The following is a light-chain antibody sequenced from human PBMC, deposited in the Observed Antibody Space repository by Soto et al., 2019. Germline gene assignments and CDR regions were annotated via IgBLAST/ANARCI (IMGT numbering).Light chain of an antibody. CDR2: DAS. CDR3: QQSDSLPLT. V-gene: IGKV1-33*01. Sequence: DIQMTQSPSSLSASVGDRVTVTCQASQAISNYLNWYQQKTGQAPKLLIYDASNLETGVPSRFSGSGSGTDFTFTISSLQTEDIETYYCQQSDSLPLTFGGGTKV. J-gene: IGKJ4*01. CDR1: QAISNY.